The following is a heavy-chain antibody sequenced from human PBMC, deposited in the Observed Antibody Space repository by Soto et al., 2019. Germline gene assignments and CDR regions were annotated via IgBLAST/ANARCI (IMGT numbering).Heavy chain of an antibody. CDR2: IDWDDDK. J-gene: IGHJ5*02. D-gene: IGHD3-10*01. V-gene: IGHV2-70*01. CDR1: GFSLSTSGMC. Sequence: SGPTLVNPTQTLTLTCTFSGFSLSTSGMCVSWIRQPPGKALEWLALIDWDDDKYYSTSLKTRLTISKDTSKNQVVLTMTNMDPVDTATYYCALFLYGSGSYYKDPCGQGTLVTVFS. CDR3: ALFLYGSGSYYKDP.